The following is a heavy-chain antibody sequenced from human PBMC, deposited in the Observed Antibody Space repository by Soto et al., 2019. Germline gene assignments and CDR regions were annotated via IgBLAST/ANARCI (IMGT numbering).Heavy chain of an antibody. D-gene: IGHD6-19*01. Sequence: GGSQRLSCAASGFTFRSYSRNWVRQAPGKGLEWVSSISSSSSYIYYADSVKGRFTISRDNAKNSLYLQMNSLRAEDTAVYYCARCSSVAGTDYWGQGTLVTVS. CDR3: ARCSSVAGTDY. CDR1: GFTFRSYS. V-gene: IGHV3-21*01. CDR2: ISSSSSYI. J-gene: IGHJ4*02.